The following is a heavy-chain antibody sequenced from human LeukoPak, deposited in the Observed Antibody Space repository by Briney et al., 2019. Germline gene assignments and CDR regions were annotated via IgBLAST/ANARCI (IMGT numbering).Heavy chain of an antibody. D-gene: IGHD4-17*01. Sequence: ASVKASCKASGYTFTSYGISWVRQAPGQGLEWMGWISAYNGNTNYAQKLQGRVTMTTDTSTSTAYMELRSLRSDDTAVYYCARVGDYGSVQGWFDPWGQGTLVTVSS. V-gene: IGHV1-18*01. J-gene: IGHJ5*02. CDR3: ARVGDYGSVQGWFDP. CDR2: ISAYNGNT. CDR1: GYTFTSYG.